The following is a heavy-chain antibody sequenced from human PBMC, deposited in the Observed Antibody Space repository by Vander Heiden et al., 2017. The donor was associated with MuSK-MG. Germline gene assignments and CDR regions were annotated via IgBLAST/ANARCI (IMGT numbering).Heavy chain of an antibody. Sequence: QVQLQQWGAGLLKPSETLSLTCAVYGGSFSGYYWSWIRQPPGKGLEWIGEINHSGSTNYNPSLKSRVTISVDTSKNQFSLKLNSVTAADTAVYYCARVAGTGSPYYFDYWCQGTLVTVSS. J-gene: IGHJ4*02. D-gene: IGHD6-19*01. V-gene: IGHV4-34*01. CDR1: GGSFSGYY. CDR2: INHSGST. CDR3: ARVAGTGSPYYFDY.